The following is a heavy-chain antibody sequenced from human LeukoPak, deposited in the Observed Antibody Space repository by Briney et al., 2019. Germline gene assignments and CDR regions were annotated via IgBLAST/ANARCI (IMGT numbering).Heavy chain of an antibody. CDR1: GYSCTSYW. CDR2: IYPGDSDT. CDR3: ARSEWELLGPFLY. V-gene: IGHV5-51*01. Sequence: GESLKISCKGSGYSCTSYWIGWVRQMPGKGLEWMGIIYPGDSDTRYSPSFQGQVTISADKSISTAYLQWSSLKASDTAMYYCARSEWELLGPFLYWGQGTLVTVSS. J-gene: IGHJ4*02. D-gene: IGHD1-26*01.